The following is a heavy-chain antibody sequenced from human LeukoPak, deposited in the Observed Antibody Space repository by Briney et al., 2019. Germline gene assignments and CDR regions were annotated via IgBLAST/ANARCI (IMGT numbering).Heavy chain of an antibody. CDR3: ARRTFGSSRSDY. CDR2: INHRGIT. J-gene: IGHJ4*02. V-gene: IGHV4-34*01. D-gene: IGHD6-19*01. CDR1: GGSFSGYY. Sequence: SETLSLTCAVYGGSFSGYYWSWIRQPPGKGLEWIGEINHRGITNYNPSFKSRVTISVDTSKNQFSLKLNSVTAADTAVYYCARRTFGSSRSDYWGQGTLVTVSP.